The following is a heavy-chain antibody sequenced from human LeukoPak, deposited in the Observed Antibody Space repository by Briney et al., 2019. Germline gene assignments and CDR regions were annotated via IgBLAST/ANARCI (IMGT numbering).Heavy chain of an antibody. V-gene: IGHV1-24*01. D-gene: IGHD2-21*02. J-gene: IGHJ4*02. Sequence: ASVKVSCKVPGYTLTELSMHWVRQAPGKGLEWMGGFDPEDGETIYAQKFQGRVTMTEDTSTDTAYMELSSLRSEDTAVYYCATVRPYCGGDCPIDYWGQGTLVTVSS. CDR3: ATVRPYCGGDCPIDY. CDR1: GYTLTELS. CDR2: FDPEDGET.